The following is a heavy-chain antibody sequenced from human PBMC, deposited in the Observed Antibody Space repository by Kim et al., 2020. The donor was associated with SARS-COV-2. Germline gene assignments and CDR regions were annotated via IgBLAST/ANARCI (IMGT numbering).Heavy chain of an antibody. CDR3: ARDPYSSSYNYYGMDV. V-gene: IGHV3-48*03. CDR2: ISSSGSTI. J-gene: IGHJ6*02. CDR1: GFTFSSYE. Sequence: GGSLRLSCAASGFTFSSYEMNWVRQAPGKGLEWVSYISSSGSTIYYADSVKGRFTISRDNAKNSLYLQMNSLRAEDTAVYYCARDPYSSSYNYYGMDVWGQATTVTFSS. D-gene: IGHD6-13*01.